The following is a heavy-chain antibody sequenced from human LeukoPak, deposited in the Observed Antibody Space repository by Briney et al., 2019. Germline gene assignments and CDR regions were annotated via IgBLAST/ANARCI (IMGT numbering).Heavy chain of an antibody. D-gene: IGHD1-1*01. CDR2: IKKRSAAT. Sequence: PGGSLRLSCAASGFTFRDYAMTWIRQAPGKGLEWISYIKKRSAATYYADSVAGRFVISRDDAKNSLNLHSTNLRVEDTATYFCARIWSARDWFDPWGQGT. J-gene: IGHJ5*02. V-gene: IGHV3-11*01. CDR3: ARIWSARDWFDP. CDR1: GFTFRDYA.